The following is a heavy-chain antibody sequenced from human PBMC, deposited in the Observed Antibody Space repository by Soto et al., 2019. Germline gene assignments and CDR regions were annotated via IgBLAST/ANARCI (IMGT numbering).Heavy chain of an antibody. CDR2: ISYDGSNK. D-gene: IGHD6-19*01. V-gene: IGHV3-30*18. CDR1: GFTFSSYG. CDR3: AKDHGIAVATDAFDI. J-gene: IGHJ3*02. Sequence: QVQLVESGGGVVQPGRSLRLSCAASGFTFSSYGMHWVRQAPGKGLEWVAVISYDGSNKYYADSVKGRFTISRDNFKNTLYLQMNRLRAEDTAVYYCAKDHGIAVATDAFDIWGQGTMVTVSS.